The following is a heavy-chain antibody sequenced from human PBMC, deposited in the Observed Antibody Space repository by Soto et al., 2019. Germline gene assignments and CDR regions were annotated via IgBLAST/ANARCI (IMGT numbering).Heavy chain of an antibody. V-gene: IGHV1-69*13. Sequence: SVKVSCKASGGTFSSYAISWVRQAPGQGLEWMGGIIPIFGTANYAQKFQGRVTITADESTSTAYMELSSLRSEDTAVYYCARAPVEMDYFDYWGQGTLVTVSS. J-gene: IGHJ4*02. CDR2: IIPIFGTA. CDR1: GGTFSSYA. CDR3: ARAPVEMDYFDY.